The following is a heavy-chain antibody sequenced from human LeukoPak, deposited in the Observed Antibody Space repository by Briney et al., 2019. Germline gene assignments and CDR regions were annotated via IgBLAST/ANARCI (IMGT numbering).Heavy chain of an antibody. D-gene: IGHD3-22*01. CDR3: ARGDSSGPPDY. V-gene: IGHV1-69*06. Sequence: GASVKVSCKASGGTFSSYAISWVRQAPGQGLEWMGGIIPIFGTANYAQKFQGRVTITADKSTSTAYMELSSLRSEDTAVYYCARGDSSGPPDYWGQGTLVTVSS. CDR2: IIPIFGTA. J-gene: IGHJ4*02. CDR1: GGTFSSYA.